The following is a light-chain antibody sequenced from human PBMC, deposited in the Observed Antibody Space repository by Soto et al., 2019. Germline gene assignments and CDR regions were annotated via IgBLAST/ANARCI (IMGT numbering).Light chain of an antibody. CDR2: GTS. CDR1: QGIRSD. CDR3: LKNYIYPRA. Sequence: AIQMTQSPSSLSASVGDRVTITCRASQGIRSDLGWYQQRPGKAPKLLIYGTSNLQSGVPSRFSGSGTGTDFTLTISSRQPENFSPYYCLKNYIYPRALGEGTKGEIK. V-gene: IGKV1-6*01. J-gene: IGKJ1*01.